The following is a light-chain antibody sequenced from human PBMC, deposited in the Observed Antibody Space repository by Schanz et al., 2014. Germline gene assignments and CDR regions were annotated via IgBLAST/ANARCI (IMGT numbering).Light chain of an antibody. Sequence: EIVLTQSPATLSLSPGERATLSCRSSQSVSSKLAWYQQKAGQAPRLLIHGASTRATGIPARFSGSGSGTEFTLTISSLQSEDFAVYYCQQYKNWPPLTFGQGTKVEIK. J-gene: IGKJ1*01. CDR1: QSVSSK. CDR3: QQYKNWPPLT. V-gene: IGKV3-15*01. CDR2: GAS.